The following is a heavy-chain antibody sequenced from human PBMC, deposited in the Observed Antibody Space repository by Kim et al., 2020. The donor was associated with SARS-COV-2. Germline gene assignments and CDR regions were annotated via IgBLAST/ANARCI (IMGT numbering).Heavy chain of an antibody. Sequence: NNNYADSVKGRFTISRDNSKNTLYLQMNSLRAEDTAVYYCAREDGVVPDYWGQGTLVTVSS. CDR3: AREDGVVPDY. CDR2: NN. J-gene: IGHJ4*02. D-gene: IGHD2-15*01. V-gene: IGHV3-33*01.